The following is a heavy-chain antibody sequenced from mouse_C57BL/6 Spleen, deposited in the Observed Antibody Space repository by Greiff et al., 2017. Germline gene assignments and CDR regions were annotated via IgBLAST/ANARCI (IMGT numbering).Heavy chain of an antibody. CDR1: GFNIKDYY. D-gene: IGHD1-1*01. J-gene: IGHJ1*03. CDR3: TPITTVVGRYFDV. Sequence: VQLQQSGAELVRPGASVKLSCTASGFNIKDYYMHWVKQRPEQGLEWIGRIGPADGDTEYAPKVQGKATMTAATSSNTAYLQLSSLTSEDTAVYYCTPITTVVGRYFDVWGTGTSVTVSS. V-gene: IGHV14-1*01. CDR2: IGPADGDT.